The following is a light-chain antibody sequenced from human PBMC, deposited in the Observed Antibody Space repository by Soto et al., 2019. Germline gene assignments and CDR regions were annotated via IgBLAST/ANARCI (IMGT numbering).Light chain of an antibody. CDR3: NSYAFGGTLV. CDR1: STDVGYYNY. J-gene: IGLJ2*01. V-gene: IGLV2-14*01. Sequence: QSVLTQPASVSGSPGQSITISCTGTSTDVGYYNYVSWFQQHPGKAPKLMIFDVSDRPSRVSNRFSGSKSGTTASLTISGLQAEDEADYYCNSYAFGGTLVFGGGTKLTVL. CDR2: DVS.